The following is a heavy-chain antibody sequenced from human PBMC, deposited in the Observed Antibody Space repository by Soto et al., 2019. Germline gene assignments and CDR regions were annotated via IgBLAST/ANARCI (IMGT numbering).Heavy chain of an antibody. V-gene: IGHV1-8*01. CDR2: MNPNSGNT. CDR3: ARVPTSSWLYYYYMDV. D-gene: IGHD6-13*01. J-gene: IGHJ6*03. CDR1: GYTFTSYD. Sequence: QVQLVQSGAEVKKPGASVKVSCKASGYTFTSYDINWVRQATGQGLEWMGWMNPNSGNTGYAQKFQGRVTMTRNTSISTAYMELSSLRSEDTAVYYCARVPTSSWLYYYYMDVWGKGTTVTVSS.